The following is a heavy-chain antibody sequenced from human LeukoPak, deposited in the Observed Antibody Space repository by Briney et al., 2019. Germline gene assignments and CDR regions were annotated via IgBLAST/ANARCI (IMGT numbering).Heavy chain of an antibody. CDR2: IYYSGST. D-gene: IGHD2-2*01. J-gene: IGHJ5*02. Sequence: SETLSLTCTVSGGSVNYYYWSWIRQPPGKGLEWIGYIYYSGSTDYNPSLKSRVTISVDTSKNQFSLKLSSVTAADTAVYYCARQDSDIVVVPAAPWGQGTLVTVSS. CDR3: ARQDSDIVVVPAAP. CDR1: GGSVNYYY. V-gene: IGHV4-59*08.